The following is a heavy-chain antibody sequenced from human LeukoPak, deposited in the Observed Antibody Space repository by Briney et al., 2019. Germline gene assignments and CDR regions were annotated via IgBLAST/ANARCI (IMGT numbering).Heavy chain of an antibody. J-gene: IGHJ4*02. CDR1: GGSISSGDYY. CDR2: IYYSGST. CDR3: ARDARYDSSGYQY. D-gene: IGHD3-22*01. Sequence: PSETLSLTCTVSGGSISSGDYYWSWIRQPPGKGLEWIGYIYYSGSTYYNPSLKSRVTISVDTSKDQFSLKLSSVTAADTAVYYCARDARYDSSGYQYWGQGTLVTVSS. V-gene: IGHV4-30-4*08.